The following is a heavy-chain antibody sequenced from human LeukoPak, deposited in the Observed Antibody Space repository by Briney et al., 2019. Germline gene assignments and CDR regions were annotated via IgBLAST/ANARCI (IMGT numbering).Heavy chain of an antibody. CDR2: FDPEDGET. CDR1: GYTLTELS. J-gene: IGHJ3*02. Sequence: ASVKVSCKVSGYTLTELSMHWVRQAPGKGLEWMGGFDPEDGETIYAQKFQGRVTMTEDTSTDTAYMELSSLRSDDTAVYYCARERARHFDWPDDAFDIWGQGTMVTVSS. D-gene: IGHD3-9*01. CDR3: ARERARHFDWPDDAFDI. V-gene: IGHV1-24*01.